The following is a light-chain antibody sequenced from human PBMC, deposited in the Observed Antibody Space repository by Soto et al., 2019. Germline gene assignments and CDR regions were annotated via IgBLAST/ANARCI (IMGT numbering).Light chain of an antibody. CDR1: QTVSRY. J-gene: IGKJ1*01. CDR3: QQTYSNLWT. CDR2: AAS. Sequence: DIQLTQSPSSLSASVGDTVTITCRASQTVSRYLNWYQQNSGTAPKLLIYAASTLHTGVPSRFSGRGSGTDFTLTINNLQREDFADYFCQQTYSNLWTFGQGTKVDI. V-gene: IGKV1-39*01.